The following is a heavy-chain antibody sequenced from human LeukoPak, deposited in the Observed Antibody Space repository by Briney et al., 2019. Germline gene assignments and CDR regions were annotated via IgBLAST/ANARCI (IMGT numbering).Heavy chain of an antibody. CDR1: GFTFSSYA. Sequence: GGSLRLSCAASGFTFSSYAMSWVRQAPGRGLEWVSAISCSGDHTFYADSVQGRFTISRDNSRNTLYLQMTSLRVDDTAVYYCAKRVTMVRGVLGGGMDAWGQGTTVTVSS. J-gene: IGHJ6*02. CDR2: ISCSGDHT. D-gene: IGHD3-10*01. CDR3: AKRVTMVRGVLGGGMDA. V-gene: IGHV3-23*01.